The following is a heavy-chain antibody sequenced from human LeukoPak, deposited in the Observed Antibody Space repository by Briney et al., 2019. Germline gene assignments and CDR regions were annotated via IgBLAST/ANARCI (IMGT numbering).Heavy chain of an antibody. CDR3: ARAHRMYYDSSGYSIGY. D-gene: IGHD3-22*01. V-gene: IGHV1-46*01. CDR1: GYTFTSYG. CDR2: INPSGGST. J-gene: IGHJ4*02. Sequence: GASVKVSCKASGYTFTSYGISWVRQAPGQGLEWMGIINPSGGSTSYAQKFQGRVTMTRDTSTSTVYMELSSLRSEDTAVYYCARAHRMYYDSSGYSIGYWGQGTLVTVSS.